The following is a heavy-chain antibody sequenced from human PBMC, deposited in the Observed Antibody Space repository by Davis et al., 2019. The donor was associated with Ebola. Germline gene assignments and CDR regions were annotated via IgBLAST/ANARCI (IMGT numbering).Heavy chain of an antibody. CDR2: ISWNSGSI. CDR1: GFTFGDYA. CDR3: AKNNLAVAGYYGMDV. Sequence: SLKISCRVSGFTFGDYAINWVRQAPGKGLEWVSGISWNSGSIGYADSVKGRFTISRDNAKNSLYLQMNSLRAEDTALYYCAKNNLAVAGYYGMDVWGKGTTVTVSS. J-gene: IGHJ6*04. D-gene: IGHD6-19*01. V-gene: IGHV3-9*01.